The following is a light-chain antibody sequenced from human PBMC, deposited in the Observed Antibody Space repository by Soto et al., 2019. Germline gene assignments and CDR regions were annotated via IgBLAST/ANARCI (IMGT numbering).Light chain of an antibody. J-gene: IGKJ5*01. CDR3: QQYNNWPPIT. V-gene: IGKV3-15*01. CDR1: RSVRYK. Sequence: ETVMAQSPATLSLSPGETATLSCRASRSVRYKLAWYQQKPGQGPRLLIHSASTRATGIPARFSGSGSGTEFTLTISSLQSEDVAVYYCQQYNNWPPITFGQGTRLEIK. CDR2: SAS.